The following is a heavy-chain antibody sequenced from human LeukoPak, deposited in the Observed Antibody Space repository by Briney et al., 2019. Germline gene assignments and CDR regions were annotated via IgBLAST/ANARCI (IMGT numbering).Heavy chain of an antibody. CDR2: IYYSGST. Sequence: SETLSLTCTVSGGSISSSSYYWGWIRQPPGKGLEWIGSIYYSGSTYYNPSLKSRVTISVDTSKNQFSLKLNSVTAADTAVYYCARQPSRFFDYWGQGTLVTVSS. V-gene: IGHV4-39*01. CDR1: GGSISSSSYY. J-gene: IGHJ4*02. CDR3: ARQPSRFFDY.